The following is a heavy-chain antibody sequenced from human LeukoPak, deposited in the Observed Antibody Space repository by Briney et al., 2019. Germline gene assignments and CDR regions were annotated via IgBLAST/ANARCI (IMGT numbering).Heavy chain of an antibody. V-gene: IGHV3-7*01. CDR2: IKQDGSEK. J-gene: IGHJ1*01. CDR1: GFTFSSYW. D-gene: IGHD6-13*01. CDR3: ATPAAGPGAEYSLY. Sequence: GGSLRLSCAASGFTFSSYWMIWVRQAPGKGLEWVANIKQDGSEKYYVDSVKGRFTTSRDNAKNSLDLQMNSLKVEDTAVYYCATPAAGPGAEYSLYWGQGTLVIVSS.